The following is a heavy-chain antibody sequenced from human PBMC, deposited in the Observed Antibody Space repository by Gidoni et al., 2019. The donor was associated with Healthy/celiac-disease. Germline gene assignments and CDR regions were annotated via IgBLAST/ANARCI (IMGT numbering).Heavy chain of an antibody. V-gene: IGHV4-34*01. CDR3: ASRRRYCSSTSCFNYYYYGMDV. J-gene: IGHJ6*02. Sequence: QVQLQQWGAGLLKPSETLSLTCAVYGGSFSGYYWRWIRQPPGKGLEWIGEINHSGSTNSNPSLKSRVTISVDTSKNQFSLKLSSVTAADTAVYYCASRRRYCSSTSCFNYYYYGMDVWGQGTTVTVSS. CDR2: INHSGST. CDR1: GGSFSGYY. D-gene: IGHD2-2*01.